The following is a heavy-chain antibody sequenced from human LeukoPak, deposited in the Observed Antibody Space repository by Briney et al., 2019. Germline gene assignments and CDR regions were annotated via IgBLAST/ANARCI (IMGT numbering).Heavy chain of an antibody. Sequence: PGGSLRLSCAASGFIFRKYGMNWVRQAPGQGLEWVSGIYTNHNTRYSDSVKGRFTISRDNSKNTLYLQMDSLRVEDTDVYYCAHLVWEYVGGLDVWGQGPTVTVSS. J-gene: IGHJ6*02. V-gene: IGHV3-23*05. CDR3: AHLVWEYVGGLDV. CDR1: GFIFRKYG. D-gene: IGHD1-26*01. CDR2: IYTNHNT.